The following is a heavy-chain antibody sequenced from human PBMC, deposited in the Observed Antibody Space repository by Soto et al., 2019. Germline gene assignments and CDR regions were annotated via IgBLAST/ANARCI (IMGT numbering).Heavy chain of an antibody. D-gene: IGHD2-15*01. Sequence: GGSLRLSCAGSGFTFGDSYMSWIRQAPGKGLEWLSYISPGSRYPAYADSVKGRFTISRGNAKRSLYLQMMSLTAEDTAIYYCVRGGGGGLFDPWGQGTMVTVSS. J-gene: IGHJ5*02. V-gene: IGHV3-11*06. CDR2: ISPGSRYP. CDR1: GFTFGDSY. CDR3: VRGGGGGLFDP.